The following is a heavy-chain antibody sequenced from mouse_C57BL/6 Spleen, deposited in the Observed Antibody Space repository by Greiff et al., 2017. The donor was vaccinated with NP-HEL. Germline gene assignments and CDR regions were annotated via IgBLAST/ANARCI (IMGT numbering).Heavy chain of an antibody. CDR3: ERDDYASAWFAY. J-gene: IGHJ3*01. Sequence: EVQVLQSGRGLVKPGGSLKLSCAASGFTFSSYAMSWVRQTPEKGLEWVATISDGGSSTYYPANVKGRFTISRDKVKNNLYMQMRHLKYEDTDMCYCERDDYASAWFAYWGQGTLVTVSA. D-gene: IGHD1-1*02. CDR2: ISDGGSST. V-gene: IGHV5-4*01. CDR1: GFTFSSYA.